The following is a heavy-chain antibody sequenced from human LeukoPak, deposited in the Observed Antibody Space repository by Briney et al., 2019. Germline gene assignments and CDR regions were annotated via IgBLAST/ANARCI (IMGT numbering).Heavy chain of an antibody. CDR3: ARVDTSWYSSDY. J-gene: IGHJ4*02. CDR2: IYHIGST. Sequence: SETLSLTCTVSGGSISSGANYWSWIRQHPGKGLEYIGYIYHIGSTYYNPSLKSRVTISVDTSKNQFSLKLTSVTAADTALYYCARVDTSWYSSDYWGQGALVTVSS. CDR1: GGSISSGANY. D-gene: IGHD2-2*01. V-gene: IGHV4-31*03.